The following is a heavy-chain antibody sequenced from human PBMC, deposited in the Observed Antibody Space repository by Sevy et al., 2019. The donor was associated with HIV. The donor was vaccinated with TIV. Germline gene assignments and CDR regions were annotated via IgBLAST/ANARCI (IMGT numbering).Heavy chain of an antibody. CDR2: ISSSSSYI. J-gene: IGHJ4*02. CDR3: ASASRIQLWLAQPTQYFDY. CDR1: GFTFSSYS. V-gene: IGHV3-21*01. D-gene: IGHD5-18*01. Sequence: GGCLRLSCAASGFTFSSYSMNWVRQAPGKGLEWISSISSSSSYIYYADSVKGRFTISRDNAKNSLYLQMNSLRAEDTAVYYCASASRIQLWLAQPTQYFDYWGQGTLVTVSS.